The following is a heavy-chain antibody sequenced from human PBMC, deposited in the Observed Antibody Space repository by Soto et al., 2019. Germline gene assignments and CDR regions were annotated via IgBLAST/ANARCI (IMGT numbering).Heavy chain of an antibody. CDR3: AKAGFYTPGFDS. V-gene: IGHV4-4*02. CDR1: CGFFRSADW. Sequence: QMQLQESGPGLVEPSGTLSLTCTISCGFFRSADWWSWVRQSPEKGLEWIGEIHRGGGTIYNPSLNSRVTISADKSENQFSMHMPSVTAADTAVYYCAKAGFYTPGFDSWGQGTLVTVSS. J-gene: IGHJ4*02. D-gene: IGHD2-15*01. CDR2: IHRGGGT.